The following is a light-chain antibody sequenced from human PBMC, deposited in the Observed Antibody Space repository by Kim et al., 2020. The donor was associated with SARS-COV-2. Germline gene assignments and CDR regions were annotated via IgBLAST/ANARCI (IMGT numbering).Light chain of an antibody. Sequence: GQRVTISCTGGSSNIGKNFVFWYQQLPGTAPKLLIYDNSQRPSGVPGRFSASKSGTSASLAIGGLRSEDEATYYCSSWDDSLDNLMFGGGTKVTVL. V-gene: IGLV1-47*02. CDR1: SSNIGKNF. J-gene: IGLJ3*02. CDR3: SSWDDSLDNLM. CDR2: DNS.